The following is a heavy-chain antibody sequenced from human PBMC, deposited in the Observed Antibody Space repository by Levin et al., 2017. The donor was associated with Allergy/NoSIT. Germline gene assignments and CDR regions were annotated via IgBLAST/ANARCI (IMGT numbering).Heavy chain of an antibody. CDR1: GFSLSTSGVG. CDR2: IYWDDDK. Sequence: SGPTLVKPTQTLTLTCTFSGFSLSTSGVGVGWIRQPPGKALEWLALIYWDDDKRYSPSLKSRLTITKDTSKNQVVLTMTNMDPVDTATYYCAHSPTVVTPNTEYFQHWGQGTLVTVSS. J-gene: IGHJ1*01. V-gene: IGHV2-5*02. D-gene: IGHD4-23*01. CDR3: AHSPTVVTPNTEYFQH.